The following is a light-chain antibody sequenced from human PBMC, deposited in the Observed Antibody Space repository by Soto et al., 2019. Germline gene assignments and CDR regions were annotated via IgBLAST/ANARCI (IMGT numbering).Light chain of an antibody. Sequence: DIQLTQSPSFLSASEGDRVTITCQASQDISNCLNWYQQKPGKAPKLLIYAASILQTGVPSRFSGSGSGTDFTLTISRLEPEDFAVYYCQQYGSSPVTFGQGTKVDIK. CDR1: QDISNC. CDR3: QQYGSSPVT. J-gene: IGKJ1*01. CDR2: AAS. V-gene: IGKV1-33*01.